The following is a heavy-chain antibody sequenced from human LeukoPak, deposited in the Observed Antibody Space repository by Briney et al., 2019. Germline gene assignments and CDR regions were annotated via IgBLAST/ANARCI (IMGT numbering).Heavy chain of an antibody. CDR3: AYCPPGSYPNYYYYGMDV. CDR1: GFTFSSYA. CDR2: ISGSGGST. Sequence: GGSLRLSCAASGFTFSSYAMSWVRQAPGKGLEWVSAISGSGGSTYYADSVKGRFTISRDNSKNTLYLQMNSLRAEDTAVYYCAYCPPGSYPNYYYYGMDVWGQGTTVTVSS. V-gene: IGHV3-23*01. J-gene: IGHJ6*02. D-gene: IGHD3-10*01.